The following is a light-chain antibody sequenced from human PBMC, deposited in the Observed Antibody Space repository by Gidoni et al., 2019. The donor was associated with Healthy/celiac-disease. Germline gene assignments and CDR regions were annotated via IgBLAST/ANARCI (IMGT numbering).Light chain of an antibody. J-gene: IGKJ2*01. CDR3: QQYGSSLFT. Sequence: EIVLTPSPGTLSLSPGERATLSCRASQSVSSSYLAWYQQKPGQAPRLFIYGASSRATGIPDRFSGSGSGTDFTLTISRLEPEDFAVYYCQQYGSSLFTFGQGTKLEIK. CDR1: QSVSSSY. V-gene: IGKV3-20*01. CDR2: GAS.